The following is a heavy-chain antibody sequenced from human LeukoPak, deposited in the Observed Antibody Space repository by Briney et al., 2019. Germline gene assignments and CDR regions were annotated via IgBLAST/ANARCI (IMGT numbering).Heavy chain of an antibody. J-gene: IGHJ6*02. CDR1: GGSFSGYY. V-gene: IGHV4-34*01. CDR3: ARDRDSGSFAFDYYYGMDV. CDR2: ISHSGST. Sequence: PSETLSLTCAVYGGSFSGYYWSWIRQPPGKGLEWIGEISHSGSTSYNPSLKSRVTISVDTSKNQFSLKLSSVTAADTAVYYCARDRDSGSFAFDYYYGMDVWGQGTTVTVSS. D-gene: IGHD3-10*01.